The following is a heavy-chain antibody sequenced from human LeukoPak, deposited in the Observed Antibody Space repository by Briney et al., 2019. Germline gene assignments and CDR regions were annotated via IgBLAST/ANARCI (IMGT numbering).Heavy chain of an antibody. V-gene: IGHV4-59*12. Sequence: PSETLSLTCTVSGGSISSFYWSWIRQPPGKGLEWIGYFHYSGSTNYNPSLKSRVTISVDTSKNQFSLRLSSVTAADTAVYYCARLQYCSGTSCYWFDPWGQGTLVTVSS. D-gene: IGHD2-2*01. J-gene: IGHJ5*02. CDR1: GGSISSFY. CDR3: ARLQYCSGTSCYWFDP. CDR2: FHYSGST.